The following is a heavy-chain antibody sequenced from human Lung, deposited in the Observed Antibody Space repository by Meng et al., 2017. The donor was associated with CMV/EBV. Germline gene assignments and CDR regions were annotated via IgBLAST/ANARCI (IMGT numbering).Heavy chain of an antibody. Sequence: QVQLVQSGAEVKKPGASVRVSCTASGYTFTDYYLHWVRQAPGQGLEWMGRFNPNNGDTNFAQKFQGRVTMTRDTSISTAYLYLNRLTSDDTALYYCARDCSTTSCFDFWGQGTQVTVSS. CDR3: ARDCSTTSCFDF. CDR1: GYTFTDYY. J-gene: IGHJ4*02. D-gene: IGHD2-2*01. CDR2: FNPNNGDT. V-gene: IGHV1-2*06.